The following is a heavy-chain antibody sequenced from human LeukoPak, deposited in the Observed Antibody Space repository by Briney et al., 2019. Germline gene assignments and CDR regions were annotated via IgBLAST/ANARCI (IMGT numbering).Heavy chain of an antibody. CDR2: IYYSRST. CDR3: ASQGGSGTLIDY. Sequence: SETLSLTCTVSGGSITESYWSWIRQSPGKGLEWIGHIYYSRSTNYNSSLKSRVTMSLDTSKNQVSLRLSSVTAADTAMYYCASQGGSGTLIDYWGQGTLVTVSS. V-gene: IGHV4-59*01. J-gene: IGHJ4*02. CDR1: GGSITESY. D-gene: IGHD3-10*01.